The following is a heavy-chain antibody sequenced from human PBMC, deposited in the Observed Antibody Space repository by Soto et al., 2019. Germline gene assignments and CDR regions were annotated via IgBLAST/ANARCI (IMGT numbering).Heavy chain of an antibody. Sequence: EVQLLESGGNLIQPGGSLRLSCAASGFTFRNYAMSWVRQAPGAGPEWVSGISGSGGRTYYADSVKGRCTISRDNSNNALFLQMNSLRAEDTALYYWAKDPNGDYVGAFDIWGRGTMVTVSS. CDR2: ISGSGGRT. CDR1: GFTFRNYA. D-gene: IGHD4-17*01. J-gene: IGHJ3*02. V-gene: IGHV3-23*01. CDR3: AKDPNGDYVGAFDI.